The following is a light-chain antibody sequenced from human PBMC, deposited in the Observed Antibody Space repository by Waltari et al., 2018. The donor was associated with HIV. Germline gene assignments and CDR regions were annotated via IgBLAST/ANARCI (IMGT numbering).Light chain of an antibody. J-gene: IGKJ4*01. V-gene: IGKV3-11*01. CDR3: QQRSNWLT. CDR1: QSVSSY. CDR2: DAS. Sequence: EIVLTQSPDTLSLSPGERVTLSCRASQSVSSYLAWYQQKPGQAPRLLIYDASNRATGIPARFSGSGSGTDFTLTISSLEPEDFAVYYCQQRSNWLTFGGGTKVEIK.